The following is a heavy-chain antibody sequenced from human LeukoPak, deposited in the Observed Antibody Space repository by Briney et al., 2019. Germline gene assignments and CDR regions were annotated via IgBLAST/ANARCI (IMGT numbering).Heavy chain of an antibody. J-gene: IGHJ6*02. CDR3: ARDPSFPGIAAAGTDYYYGMDV. Sequence: ASVKVSCKASGYTFTSYGISWVRQAPGQGLEWMGWISAYNGNTNYAQKLQGRVTMTTDTSTSTAYMELRSLRSDDTAVYYCARDPSFPGIAAAGTDYYYGMDVWGQGTTVTVSS. CDR1: GYTFTSYG. CDR2: ISAYNGNT. V-gene: IGHV1-18*01. D-gene: IGHD6-13*01.